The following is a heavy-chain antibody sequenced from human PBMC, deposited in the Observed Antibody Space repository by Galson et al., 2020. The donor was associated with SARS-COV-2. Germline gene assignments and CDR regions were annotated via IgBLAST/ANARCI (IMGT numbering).Heavy chain of an antibody. J-gene: IGHJ2*01. V-gene: IGHV3-21*01. CDR1: GFTVSSNY. D-gene: IGHD2-8*02. CDR2: ISGSTSYK. CDR3: ARDMGTGFRMYWYFDL. Sequence: GGSLRLSCAASGFTVSSNYMSWVRQAPGKGLEWVSSISGSTSYKYYADSVKGRFTISRDNAKNSLYLQMDSLRAEDTGVYYCARDMGTGFRMYWYFDLWGRGTLVTV.